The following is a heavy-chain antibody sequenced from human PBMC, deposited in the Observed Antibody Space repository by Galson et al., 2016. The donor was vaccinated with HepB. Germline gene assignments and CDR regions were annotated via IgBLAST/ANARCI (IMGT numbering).Heavy chain of an antibody. CDR1: DDSLSVYY. Sequence: SETLSLNCTVSDDSLSVYYWNWIRQAPGKRLEWFGYIYHNGNTNYNPSLPGRVTISVDASKSQFSLSLDSVTAADPAIYSCARSLPNPAEGRTGAIHLWGQGTMVTVSS. D-gene: IGHD2-21*01. J-gene: IGHJ3*01. CDR2: IYHNGNT. CDR3: ARSLPNPAEGRTGAIHL. V-gene: IGHV4-59*01.